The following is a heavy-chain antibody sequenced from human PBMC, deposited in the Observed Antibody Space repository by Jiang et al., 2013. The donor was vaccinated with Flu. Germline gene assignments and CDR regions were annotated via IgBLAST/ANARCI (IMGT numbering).Heavy chain of an antibody. CDR1: GASISSFY. CDR3: ARYLTSYYGSGNYYSPNYYDF. Sequence: GSGLVKPSETLSLTCTVSGASISSFYWSWIRQPPGKGLEWIGYISYSGNTNYNPSLRSRVTISIDTSKNQISLKLNSVTAADTAVYHCARYLTSYYGSGNYYSPNYYDFWGQGTLVTVSS. CDR2: ISYSGNT. V-gene: IGHV4-59*08. D-gene: IGHD3-10*01. J-gene: IGHJ4*02.